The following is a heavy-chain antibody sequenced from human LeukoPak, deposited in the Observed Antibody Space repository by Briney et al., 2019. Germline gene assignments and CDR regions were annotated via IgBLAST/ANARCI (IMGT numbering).Heavy chain of an antibody. J-gene: IGHJ4*02. V-gene: IGHV4-39*07. CDR2: IYYSGST. CDR3: ARVTGYVIEDYFDY. D-gene: IGHD3-22*01. Sequence: PSETLSLTCTVSGGSISSSGYYWGWIRQPPGKGLEWIGSIYYSGSTYYNPSLKSRVTISVDTSKNQFSLKLSSVTAADTAMYYCARVTGYVIEDYFDYWGQGTLVTVSS. CDR1: GGSISSSGYY.